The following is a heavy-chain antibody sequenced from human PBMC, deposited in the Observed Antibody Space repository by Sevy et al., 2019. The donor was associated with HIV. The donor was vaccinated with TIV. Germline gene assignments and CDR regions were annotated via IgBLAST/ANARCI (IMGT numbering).Heavy chain of an antibody. CDR3: ARAVKIFGVVISNWFDP. J-gene: IGHJ5*02. CDR2: ISSSSSYI. Sequence: GGSLRLSCAASGFTFSSYSMNWVRQAPGKGLEWVSSISSSSSYIYYADSVKGRFTISRDNAKNSLYLQMNSLRAEDTAVYYCARAVKIFGVVISNWFDPWDQGTLVTVSS. V-gene: IGHV3-21*01. CDR1: GFTFSSYS. D-gene: IGHD3-3*01.